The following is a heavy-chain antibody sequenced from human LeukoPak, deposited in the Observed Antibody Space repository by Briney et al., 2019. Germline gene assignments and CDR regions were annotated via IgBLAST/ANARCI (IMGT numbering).Heavy chain of an antibody. V-gene: IGHV3-20*04. Sequence: GGSLRLSCAASEFTLHDYGMGWVRQAPGKGLEWVSGINWNGVSTGYADSVKGRFTISRDNAKNSLYLQMNSLRAEDTAVYYCARGQHYYGSESYPEWGQGTLVTVSS. D-gene: IGHD3-10*01. CDR1: EFTLHDYG. CDR2: INWNGVST. CDR3: ARGQHYYGSESYPE. J-gene: IGHJ4*02.